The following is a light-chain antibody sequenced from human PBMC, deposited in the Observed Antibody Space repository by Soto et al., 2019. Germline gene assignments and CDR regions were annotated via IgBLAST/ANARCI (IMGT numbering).Light chain of an antibody. CDR1: QSVSTN. CDR3: QHYNNWPIT. V-gene: IGKV3-15*01. J-gene: IGKJ5*01. CDR2: RAS. Sequence: EIVMTQSPDTLSVSPGDIVTLSCRASQSVSTNLAWYQQKPGQAPRLLMYRASMRATGIPARFSGRGSGTEFTLTISSLQSEDSAFYFYQHYNNWPITFGQGTRLEIK.